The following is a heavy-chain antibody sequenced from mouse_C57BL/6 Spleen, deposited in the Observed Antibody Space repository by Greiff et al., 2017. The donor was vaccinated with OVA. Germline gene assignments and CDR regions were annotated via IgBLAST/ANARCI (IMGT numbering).Heavy chain of an antibody. J-gene: IGHJ4*01. Sequence: VQLQQPGAELVRPGSSVKLSCKASGYTFTSYWMDWVKQRPGQGLEWIGNIYPSDSETHYNQKFKNKATLTVDKSSSTAYMQLSSLTSEDTAVYYCASYRSGDMDYGGQGTTVTVSS. V-gene: IGHV1-61*01. D-gene: IGHD1-3*01. CDR3: ASYRSGDMDY. CDR2: IYPSDSET. CDR1: GYTFTSYW.